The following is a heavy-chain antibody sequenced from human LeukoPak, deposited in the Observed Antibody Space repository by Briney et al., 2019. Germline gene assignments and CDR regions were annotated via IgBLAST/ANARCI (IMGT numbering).Heavy chain of an antibody. CDR1: GYTFSGSY. Sequence: GSVKVSCKASGYTFSGSYIHWVRQAAGQGLEWMGRINPNSGDTNFAQTFQGRVTMTRDTSITTAYMELSSLTSDDTAVYFCARSAEHCNNGVCFTDYYMDVWGKGTTVTVSS. D-gene: IGHD2-8*01. J-gene: IGHJ6*03. V-gene: IGHV1-2*06. CDR2: INPNSGDT. CDR3: ARSAEHCNNGVCFTDYYMDV.